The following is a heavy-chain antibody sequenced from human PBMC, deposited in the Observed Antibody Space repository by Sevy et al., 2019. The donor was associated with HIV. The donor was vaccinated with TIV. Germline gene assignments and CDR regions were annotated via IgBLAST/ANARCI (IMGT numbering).Heavy chain of an antibody. Sequence: SETLSLTCTVSGGSISSSSYYWGWIRQPPGKGLEWIGSIYYSGSTDYNPSLKSRVTISVDTSKNQFSLKLSSVTAADTAVYYCARRQGFLEANYYYGMDAWGQGTTVTVSS. V-gene: IGHV4-39*01. CDR3: ARRQGFLEANYYYGMDA. J-gene: IGHJ6*02. CDR2: IYYSGST. D-gene: IGHD3-3*01. CDR1: GGSISSSSYY.